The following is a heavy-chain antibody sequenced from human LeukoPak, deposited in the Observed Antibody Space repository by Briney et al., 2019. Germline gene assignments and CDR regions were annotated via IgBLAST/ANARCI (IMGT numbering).Heavy chain of an antibody. CDR3: ARGVRSSGSDTDDAFDI. CDR2: INHSGST. J-gene: IGHJ3*02. CDR1: GGSISSSPYY. V-gene: IGHV4-39*07. D-gene: IGHD6-19*01. Sequence: SETLSLTCTVSGGSISSSPYYWSWIRQPPGKGLEWIGEINHSGSTNYNPSLKSRVTISVDTSKNQFSLKLSSVTAADTAVYYCARGVRSSGSDTDDAFDIWGQGTMVTVSS.